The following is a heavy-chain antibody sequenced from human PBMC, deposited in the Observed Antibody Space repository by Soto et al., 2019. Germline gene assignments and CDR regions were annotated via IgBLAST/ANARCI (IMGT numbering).Heavy chain of an antibody. D-gene: IGHD3-22*01. CDR1: GFTFSSYV. V-gene: IGHV3-23*01. J-gene: IGHJ4*02. Sequence: EVQLLESGGGLVQPGGSLRLSCTASGFTFSSYVMSWVRQAPGKGLEWVSYITAGGTAYYAASVKGQFTISRDNSKSTLYLKMSSLRGENTTVYYCAKKADASGYQPLDHWGRGTLVTVSS. CDR2: ITAGGTA. CDR3: AKKADASGYQPLDH.